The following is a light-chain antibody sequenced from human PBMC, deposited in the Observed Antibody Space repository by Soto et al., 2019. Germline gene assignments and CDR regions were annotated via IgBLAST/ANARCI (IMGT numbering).Light chain of an antibody. Sequence: DIQMTQSPSSLSASVGDRVTITCRASQGISNYLAWYQQKPGKVPKLLIYAASTLQSGVPSRFSGSGSGTHFTLTISSLQPEHVATYYCKKYNRSLPITFGPGTKVDIK. CDR2: AAS. V-gene: IGKV1-27*01. J-gene: IGKJ3*01. CDR3: KKYNRSLPIT. CDR1: QGISNY.